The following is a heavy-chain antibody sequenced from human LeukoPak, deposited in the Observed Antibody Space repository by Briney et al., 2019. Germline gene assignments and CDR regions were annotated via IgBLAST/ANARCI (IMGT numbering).Heavy chain of an antibody. CDR1: GYTFTGYY. CDR2: INPNSGGT. CDR3: ARDRYCSSTSCYGWFDP. Sequence: GASVKVSCKASGYTFTGYYMHWVRQAPGQGLEWMGWINPNSGGTNYAQKFQGRVTMTRDTSISTAYMELSRLRSDDTAVYYCARDRYCSSTSCYGWFDPWGRGTLVTVSS. V-gene: IGHV1-2*02. D-gene: IGHD2-2*01. J-gene: IGHJ5*02.